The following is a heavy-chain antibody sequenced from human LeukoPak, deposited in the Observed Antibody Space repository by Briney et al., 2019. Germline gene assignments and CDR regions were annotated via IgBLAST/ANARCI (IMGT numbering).Heavy chain of an antibody. CDR3: ARVATGSYHFDY. CDR1: GFTFSTYW. J-gene: IGHJ4*02. V-gene: IGHV3-74*01. Sequence: SGGSLRLSCAASGFTFSTYWTHWVRQAPGKGLVWVSRIKTDGSIISYADSVKDRFTISRDNAKNTLYLQMNSLRVEDTAVYYCARVATGSYHFDYWGQGTLVTVSS. D-gene: IGHD1-26*01. CDR2: IKTDGSII.